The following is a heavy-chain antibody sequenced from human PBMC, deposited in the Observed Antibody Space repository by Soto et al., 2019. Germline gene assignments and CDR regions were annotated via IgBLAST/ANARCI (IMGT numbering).Heavy chain of an antibody. D-gene: IGHD4-4*01. Sequence: PGGSLRLSCAASGFTFSSYGMHWVRQAPGKGLEWVAVIWYDGSNKYYADSVKGRFTISRDNSKNTLYLQMNSLRAEDTAVYYCAGSGLQAPDYFDYWGQGTLVTVSS. CDR1: GFTFSSYG. CDR2: IWYDGSNK. J-gene: IGHJ4*02. CDR3: AGSGLQAPDYFDY. V-gene: IGHV3-33*01.